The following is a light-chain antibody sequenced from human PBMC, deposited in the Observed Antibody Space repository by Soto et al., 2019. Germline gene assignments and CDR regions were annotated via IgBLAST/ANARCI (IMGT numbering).Light chain of an antibody. CDR3: QHYNSYSET. CDR2: GAS. J-gene: IGKJ1*01. Sequence: DIQMTQSPSTLSASVGDRVTITCRASQTISNWLAWYQQKPGKAPKILVYGASSLESGVPSRFSGSGSGTEFTLTISSLQTDEFATYYCQHYNSYSETFGQGTKVEIK. CDR1: QTISNW. V-gene: IGKV1-5*03.